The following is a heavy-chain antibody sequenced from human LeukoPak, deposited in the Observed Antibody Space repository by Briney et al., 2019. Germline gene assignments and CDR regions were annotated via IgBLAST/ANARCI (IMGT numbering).Heavy chain of an antibody. J-gene: IGHJ4*02. CDR1: GGSISSYY. V-gene: IGHV4-4*07. Sequence: SETLSLTCTVSGGSISSYYWTWIRQPAGKGLEWIGRIYTTGSTNYNPSLNSRVTMSVDTSKNQFSLKLSSVTAADTAVYYCARGPRFGEFDYWGQGTLVTVSS. CDR3: ARGPRFGEFDY. CDR2: IYTTGST. D-gene: IGHD3-10*01.